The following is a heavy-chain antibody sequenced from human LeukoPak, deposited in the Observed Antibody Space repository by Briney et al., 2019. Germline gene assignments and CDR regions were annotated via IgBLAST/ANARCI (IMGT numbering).Heavy chain of an antibody. CDR1: GGSISSGSYY. J-gene: IGHJ4*02. V-gene: IGHV4-61*02. Sequence: SETLSLTCTVSGGSISSGSYYWSWIRQPAGKGLEWIGRIYTSGSTNYNPSLKSRVTISVDTSKNQFSLKLSSVTAADTAVYYCARAGKATVVSPTLDYWGQGTLVTVSS. CDR2: IYTSGST. CDR3: ARAGKATVVSPTLDY. D-gene: IGHD4-23*01.